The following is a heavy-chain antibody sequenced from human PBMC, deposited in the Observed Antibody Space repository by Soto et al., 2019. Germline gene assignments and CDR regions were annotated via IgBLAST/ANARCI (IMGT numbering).Heavy chain of an antibody. V-gene: IGHV2-5*02. Sequence: QITLKESGPTLLKPTQTLTLTCTFSGFSLSTTGVGVGWIRQPPGKALEWLGLIYWDDDKRYSPSLKSSLTITKATSKNHLVLTMKTMDPVDTATYSCVHRGLPPPGADDINSFDPWCPGILVTVSS. J-gene: IGHJ5*02. D-gene: IGHD2-21*01. CDR2: IYWDDDK. CDR3: VHRGLPPPGADDINSFDP. CDR1: GFSLSTTGVG.